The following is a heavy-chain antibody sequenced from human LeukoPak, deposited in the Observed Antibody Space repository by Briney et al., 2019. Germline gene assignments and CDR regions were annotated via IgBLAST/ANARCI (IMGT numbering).Heavy chain of an antibody. CDR1: GGTFSSYA. CDR2: IIPIFGTA. J-gene: IGHJ5*02. Sequence: SVKVSCTASGGTFSSYAISWVRQAPGQGLEWMGGIIPIFGTANYAQKFRGRVTITADESTSTAYMELSSLRSEDTAVYYCARSDIVVVPAAILYNWFDPWGQGTLVTVSS. V-gene: IGHV1-69*13. D-gene: IGHD2-2*02. CDR3: ARSDIVVVPAAILYNWFDP.